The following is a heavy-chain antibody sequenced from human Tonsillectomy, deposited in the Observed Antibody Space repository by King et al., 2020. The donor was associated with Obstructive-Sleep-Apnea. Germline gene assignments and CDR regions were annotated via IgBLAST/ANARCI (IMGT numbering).Heavy chain of an antibody. CDR1: GYSFTTYW. CDR2: IYPGDYDT. J-gene: IGHJ4*02. V-gene: IGHV5-51*01. CDR3: ARHLIAGSSPRFDY. D-gene: IGHD6-13*01. Sequence: QLVQSGAEVKKPGESLKISCKGSGYSFTTYWIGWVRMMPGKGLWWMGSIYPGDYDTRYSPSLQGQVTISADKSINTDYLQWSSLKDSDTAMYYCARHLIAGSSPRFDYWGQGTLVTVSS.